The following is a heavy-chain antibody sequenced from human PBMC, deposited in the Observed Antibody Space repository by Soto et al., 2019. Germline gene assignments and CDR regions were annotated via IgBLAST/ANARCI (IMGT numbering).Heavy chain of an antibody. V-gene: IGHV3-30*18. CDR2: ISSDGNTK. J-gene: IGHJ4*01. CDR3: AKEVAVAGDFDY. D-gene: IGHD6-19*01. Sequence: PGGSLRLSCVASGFTFSSYGIHWVRQAPGKGLEWVAVISSDGNTKYYADSVKGRFTISRDNSKNTLYLQMDSLRPEDTAVYYCAKEVAVAGDFDYWGPGTLVTVSS. CDR1: GFTFSSYG.